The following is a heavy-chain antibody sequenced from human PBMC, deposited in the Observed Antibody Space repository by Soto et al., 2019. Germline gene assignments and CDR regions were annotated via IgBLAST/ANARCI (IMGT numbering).Heavy chain of an antibody. CDR3: ARTAKHAFDI. J-gene: IGHJ3*02. D-gene: IGHD5-18*01. V-gene: IGHV3-21*01. CDR2: ISSSSSYI. CDR1: GFTFSSYS. Sequence: GGSLRLSCAASGFTFSSYSMNWVRQAPGKGLEWVSSISSSSSYIYYAASVKGRFTISRDNAKNSLYLQMNSLRAEDTAVYYCARTAKHAFDIWGQGTMVTVSS.